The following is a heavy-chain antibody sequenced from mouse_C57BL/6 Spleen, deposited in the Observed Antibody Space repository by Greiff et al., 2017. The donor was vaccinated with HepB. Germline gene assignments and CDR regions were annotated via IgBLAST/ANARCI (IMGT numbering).Heavy chain of an antibody. CDR3: AADSSGSAWFAY. Sequence: EVKLQQSGAELVKPGASVKLSCTASGFNIKDYYMHWVKQRTEQGLEWIGRIDPEDGETKYAPKFQGKATITADTSSNTAYLQVSSLTSEDTAVYYGAADSSGSAWFAYWGQGTLVTVSA. J-gene: IGHJ3*01. V-gene: IGHV14-2*01. D-gene: IGHD3-2*02. CDR1: GFNIKDYY. CDR2: IDPEDGET.